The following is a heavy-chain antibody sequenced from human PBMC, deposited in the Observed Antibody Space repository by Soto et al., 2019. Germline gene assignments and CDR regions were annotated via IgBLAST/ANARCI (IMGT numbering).Heavy chain of an antibody. D-gene: IGHD6-19*01. CDR1: GGSISSSSYY. J-gene: IGHJ4*02. CDR3: ARHEYMSGWIDY. Sequence: SETLSLTCTVSGGSISSSSYYWGWIRQPPGKGLEWIGSIYYSGSTYYNPSLKSRVTISVDRSKNQFSLKLRSVTAADTAVYYCARHEYMSGWIDYWGQGTLVTVSS. CDR2: IYYSGST. V-gene: IGHV4-39*01.